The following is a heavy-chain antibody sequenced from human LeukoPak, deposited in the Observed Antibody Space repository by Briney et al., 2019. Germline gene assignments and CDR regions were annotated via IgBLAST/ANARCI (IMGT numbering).Heavy chain of an antibody. CDR2: ISGSGSST. D-gene: IGHD2-2*01. CDR3: AKGRCSTTSCSLGYFDY. Sequence: PGGSLRLSCAASGFTFSSYAMSWVRQAPGNGLEWVSGISGSGSSTYYADSVKGRFTISRDNSKNTLYLQMNSLRAEDTALYYCAKGRCSTTSCSLGYFDYWGQGNLVTVSS. V-gene: IGHV3-23*01. J-gene: IGHJ4*02. CDR1: GFTFSSYA.